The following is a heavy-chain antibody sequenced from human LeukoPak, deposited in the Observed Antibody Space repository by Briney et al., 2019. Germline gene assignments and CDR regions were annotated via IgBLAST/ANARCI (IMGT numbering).Heavy chain of an antibody. CDR3: TQDYMGSYLA. J-gene: IGHJ1*01. V-gene: IGHV3-43*02. Sequence: GGSLRLSWAPSGFTFDKYPMHWVRQPPGKGLEWVALVTENGGTTFYAGSVKGRFTISRDNSKNSVYLQMNSLISEDTALYYCTQDYMGSYLAWGQGTLVTVSS. CDR1: GFTFDKYP. CDR2: VTENGGTT. D-gene: IGHD1-26*01.